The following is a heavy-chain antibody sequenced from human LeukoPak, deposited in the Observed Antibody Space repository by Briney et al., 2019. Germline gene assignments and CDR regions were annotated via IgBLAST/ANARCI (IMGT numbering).Heavy chain of an antibody. D-gene: IGHD1-26*01. V-gene: IGHV4-59*08. CDR3: ARRGAYYGNFDY. CDR1: GRSISSYY. CDR2: IYYNGST. Sequence: SETLSLTCTVSGRSISSYYWSWIRQPPGKGLEWIGYIYYNGSTNYNPSLKSRVTISVDTSKNQFSLKLSTVTAADTAVYYCARRGAYYGNFDYWGQGTLVTVSS. J-gene: IGHJ4*02.